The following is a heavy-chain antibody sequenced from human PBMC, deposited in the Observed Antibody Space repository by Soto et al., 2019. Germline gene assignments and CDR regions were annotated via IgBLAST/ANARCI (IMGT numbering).Heavy chain of an antibody. Sequence: GGSLRLSCAASGFTFSSYSMNWVRQAPGKGLEWVSYISSSSSTIYYADSVKGRFTISRDNAKNSLYLQMNSLRAEDTAVYYCAREGGAVAGPYDAFDIWGQGTMVTVSS. J-gene: IGHJ3*02. CDR2: ISSSSSTI. CDR1: GFTFSSYS. V-gene: IGHV3-48*01. D-gene: IGHD6-19*01. CDR3: AREGGAVAGPYDAFDI.